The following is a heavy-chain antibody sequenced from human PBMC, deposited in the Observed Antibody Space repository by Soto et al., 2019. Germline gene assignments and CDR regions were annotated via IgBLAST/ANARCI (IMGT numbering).Heavy chain of an antibody. V-gene: IGHV4-30-4*01. CDR3: AALLAGG. Sequence: QVQLQEPGPRLVSPSETLSLXXTVSGASVTSGDFYWSWIRQPPGKGLEWIGYVYYNESAYYNPSLKSRTSISVDTSKNHFTLELSSVTAADTAVYYCAALLAGGWGQGSQVTVSS. J-gene: IGHJ4*02. CDR1: GASVTSGDFY. CDR2: VYYNESA. D-gene: IGHD3-10*01.